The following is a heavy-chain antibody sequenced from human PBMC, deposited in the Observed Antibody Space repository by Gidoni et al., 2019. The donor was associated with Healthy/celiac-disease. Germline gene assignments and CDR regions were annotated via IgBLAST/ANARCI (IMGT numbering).Heavy chain of an antibody. CDR1: GFTFSSYE. CDR2: ISSSGSTI. V-gene: IGHV3-48*03. Sequence: EVQLVESGGGLVQPGGSLRLSCAASGFTFSSYEMNWVRQAPGKGLEWVSYISSSGSTIYYADSVKGRFTISRDNAKNSLYLQMNSLRAEDTAVYYCARDRGIAARWFDYWSQGTLVTVSS. CDR3: ARDRGIAARWFDY. J-gene: IGHJ4*02. D-gene: IGHD6-6*01.